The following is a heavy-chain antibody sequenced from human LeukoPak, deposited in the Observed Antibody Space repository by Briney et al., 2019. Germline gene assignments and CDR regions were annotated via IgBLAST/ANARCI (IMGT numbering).Heavy chain of an antibody. CDR2: IYYSGST. V-gene: IGHV4-59*01. D-gene: IGHD6-13*01. CDR1: GGSIRSSF. J-gene: IGHJ4*02. Sequence: PSETLSLTCTVSGGSIRSSFWSWIRQPPGKGLEWIGYIYYSGSTNCDPSLKSRVTISVDTSKKQFSLKVSSVTAADTAVYYCARGYSSSWNYHDYWGQGTLVTVSS. CDR3: ARGYSSSWNYHDY.